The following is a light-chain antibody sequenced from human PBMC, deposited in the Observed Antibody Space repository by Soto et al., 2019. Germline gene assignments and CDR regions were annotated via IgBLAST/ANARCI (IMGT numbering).Light chain of an antibody. J-gene: IGKJ1*01. CDR3: LQYNNWPPWT. CDR2: GAS. CDR1: QSVSSN. Sequence: EIVMTQSPATLSVSPGERATLSCRASQSVSSNLAWYQQNPGQAPRLLIYGASTRATGIPARFSGSGSGTEFTLTISSLQSEDFAVYYCLQYNNWPPWTFGQGTKVEIK. V-gene: IGKV3-15*01.